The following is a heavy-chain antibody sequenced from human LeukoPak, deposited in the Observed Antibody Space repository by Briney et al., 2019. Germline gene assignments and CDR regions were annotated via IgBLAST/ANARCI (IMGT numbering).Heavy chain of an antibody. V-gene: IGHV4-4*07. CDR1: GGSISNYY. J-gene: IGHJ6*03. D-gene: IGHD3-10*01. Sequence: SETLSLTCTVSGGSISNYYWSWIRQPAGKGLEWIGRIYTSGTTHYNPSLKSRVTMSVDTSKNQFSLKLSSVTAADTAVYYCARDRDYYYYMDVWGKGTTVTISS. CDR3: ARDRDYYYYMDV. CDR2: IYTSGTT.